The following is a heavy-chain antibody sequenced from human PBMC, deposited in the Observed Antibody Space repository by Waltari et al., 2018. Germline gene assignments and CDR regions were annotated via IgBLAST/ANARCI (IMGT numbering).Heavy chain of an antibody. D-gene: IGHD3-16*01. CDR3: ARSAYDYVWGSQSYYFDY. CDR2: IIPIFGTA. Sequence: QVQLVQSGAEVKKPGSSVKVSCKASGGTFSSYAISWVRQAPGTGLEWMGGIIPIFGTANYAQKFQGRVTITTDESTSTAYMELSSLRSEDTAVYYCARSAYDYVWGSQSYYFDYWGQGTLVTVSS. CDR1: GGTFSSYA. V-gene: IGHV1-69*05. J-gene: IGHJ4*02.